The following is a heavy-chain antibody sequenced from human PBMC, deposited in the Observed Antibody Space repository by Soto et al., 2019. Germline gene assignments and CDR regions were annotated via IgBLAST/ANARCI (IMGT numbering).Heavy chain of an antibody. V-gene: IGHV3-9*01. CDR1: GFNFDDYG. CDR3: TKDIGVGGADIFDF. D-gene: IGHD4-17*01. CDR2: ISWNANYV. J-gene: IGHJ4*02. Sequence: PGGSLRLSCAGSGFNFDDYGMNWVRQAPGQGLEWVSGISWNANYVYYADSVKGRFTISRDNARNSLYLQMNSLRAEDTAFYYCTKDIGVGGADIFDFRGQGTLVTVSS.